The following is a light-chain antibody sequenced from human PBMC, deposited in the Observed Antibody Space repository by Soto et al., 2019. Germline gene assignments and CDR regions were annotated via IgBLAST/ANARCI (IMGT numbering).Light chain of an antibody. J-gene: IGKJ5*01. CDR2: AAS. CDR3: QQGYTSAIT. V-gene: IGKV1-39*01. CDR1: QSIGKH. Sequence: DIQMPRSPSSLSASVGDRVTITCRASQSIGKHLNWYQQKPGKAPKFLIYAASNLQSGVPSRFSGSGSGTDFTLTVNSLQPEDFATYYCQQGYTSAITFGQGTRLEI.